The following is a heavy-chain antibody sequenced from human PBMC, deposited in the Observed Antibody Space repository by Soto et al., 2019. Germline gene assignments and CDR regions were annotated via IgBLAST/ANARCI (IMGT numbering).Heavy chain of an antibody. CDR2: IIPVLTVT. V-gene: IGHV1-69*02. CDR1: GSTFSSYT. CDR3: ARRRYCCTACYKNFYYGMDV. J-gene: IGHJ6*02. Sequence: QVQLVQSGAEVRKPGSSVKVSCMASGSTFSSYTVNWVRQAPGKGLEWIGRIIPVLTVTDYARRLQGRVTNTADKSSKTAYIELTMLTCEVTAVYYCARRRYCCTACYKNFYYGMDVWGQVTPVTVSS. D-gene: IGHD2-2*01.